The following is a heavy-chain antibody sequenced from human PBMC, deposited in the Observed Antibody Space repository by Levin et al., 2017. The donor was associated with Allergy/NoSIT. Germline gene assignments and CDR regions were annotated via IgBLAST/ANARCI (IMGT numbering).Heavy chain of an antibody. D-gene: IGHD7-27*01. CDR2: IYHSGST. Sequence: SETLSLTCAVFGGSISSSNWWTWVRQTPTKGLEWIGEIYHSGSTNYNPSLQSRVTISIDKSNNQFSLKLNSVTAADTAVYYCAREGGLQVVLSWGPKPIKSYYMDVWGKGTTVTVSS. J-gene: IGHJ6*03. V-gene: IGHV4-4*02. CDR1: GGSISSSNW. CDR3: AREGGLQVVLSWGPKPIKSYYMDV.